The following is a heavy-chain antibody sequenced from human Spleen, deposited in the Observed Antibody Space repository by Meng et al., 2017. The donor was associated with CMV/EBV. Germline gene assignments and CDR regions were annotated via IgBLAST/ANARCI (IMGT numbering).Heavy chain of an antibody. Sequence: ASVKVSCKASGYTFTSYDINWVRQAPGQGLEWMGWVNPNSGGTNYAQKFQGRVTMTRDTSISTAYMELSRLRSDDTAVYYCATGGNPLADYWGQGTLVTVSS. CDR3: ATGGNPLADY. D-gene: IGHD4-23*01. CDR2: VNPNSGGT. CDR1: GYTFTSYD. V-gene: IGHV1-2*02. J-gene: IGHJ4*02.